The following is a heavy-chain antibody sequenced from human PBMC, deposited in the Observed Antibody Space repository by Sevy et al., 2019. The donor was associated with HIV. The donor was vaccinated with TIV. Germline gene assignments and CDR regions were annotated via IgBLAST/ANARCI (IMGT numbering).Heavy chain of an antibody. CDR3: AKASTIAAAGGLFDC. CDR2: ISGSGGTT. Sequence: GGSLRLSCAASGFTFSNYAMNWVRQAPGKGLEWVSAISGSGGTTYYADSVKGRFTISIDNSKNTLYLQMSSLRAEDTAVYYCAKASTIAAAGGLFDCWGQGTLVTVSS. D-gene: IGHD6-13*01. J-gene: IGHJ4*02. CDR1: GFTFSNYA. V-gene: IGHV3-23*01.